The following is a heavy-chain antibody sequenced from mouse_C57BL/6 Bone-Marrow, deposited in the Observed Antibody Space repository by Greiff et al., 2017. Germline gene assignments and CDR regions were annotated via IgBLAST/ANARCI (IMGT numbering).Heavy chain of an antibody. CDR3: AREAGSSFYFDY. CDR2: IYPGDGDT. CDR1: GYAFSSYW. Sequence: QVQLKESGAELVKPGASVKISCKASGYAFSSYWMNWVKQRPGKGLEWIGQIYPGDGDTNYNGKFKGKATLTADKSSSTAYMQLSSLTSEDSAVYFCAREAGSSFYFDYWGQGTTLSVSS. J-gene: IGHJ2*01. V-gene: IGHV1-80*01. D-gene: IGHD1-1*01.